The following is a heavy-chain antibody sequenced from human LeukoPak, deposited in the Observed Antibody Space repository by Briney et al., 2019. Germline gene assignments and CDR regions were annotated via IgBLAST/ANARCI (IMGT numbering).Heavy chain of an antibody. CDR2: INPNSGGT. CDR1: GYTFTGYY. D-gene: IGHD4-4*01. Sequence: RASVKVSCKASGYTFTGYYMHWVRPAPGQGLEWMGWINPNSGGTNYAQKFQGRVTMTRDTSISTAYMELSRLRSDDTAVYYCARDPDYSNYEDYFDYWGQGTLVTVSS. V-gene: IGHV1-2*02. CDR3: ARDPDYSNYEDYFDY. J-gene: IGHJ4*02.